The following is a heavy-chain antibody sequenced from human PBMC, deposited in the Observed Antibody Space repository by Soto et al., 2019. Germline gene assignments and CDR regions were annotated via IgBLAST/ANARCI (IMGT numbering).Heavy chain of an antibody. CDR3: ARCSNTYGYGWFGP. V-gene: IGHV6-1*01. CDR2: TYYRSKWYN. Sequence: PSQTLSLTCAISGDSVSRNSAARNWIRQSPSRGLEWLGRTYYRSKWYNDYAVSVKSRITINPDTSKNQFSLQLNSVTPADTAVYFCARCSNTYGYGWFGPWGQGILVTVSS. J-gene: IGHJ5*02. CDR1: GDSVSRNSAA. D-gene: IGHD5-18*01.